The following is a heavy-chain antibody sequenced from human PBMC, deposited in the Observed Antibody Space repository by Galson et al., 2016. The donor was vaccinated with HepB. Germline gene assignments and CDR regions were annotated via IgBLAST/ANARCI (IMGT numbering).Heavy chain of an antibody. CDR1: GFTFSGYY. J-gene: IGHJ4*02. CDR2: ITSSGSTI. CDR3: ARDYGPGGQIQKYDY. D-gene: IGHD3-10*01. Sequence: SLRLSCAASGFTFSGYYMSWIRQAPGKGLEWISYITSSGSTIYYADSVKGRFTISRDNAQNPLYLQMNNLRPEDTAVYYCARDYGPGGQIQKYDYWGQGTLVTVSS. V-gene: IGHV3-11*01.